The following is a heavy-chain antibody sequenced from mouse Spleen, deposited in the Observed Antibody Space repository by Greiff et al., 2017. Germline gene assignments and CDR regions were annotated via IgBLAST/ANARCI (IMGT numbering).Heavy chain of an antibody. V-gene: IGHV1-67*01. Sequence: VQLVESGPELVRPGVSVKISCKGSGYTFTDYAMHWVKQSHAKSLEWIGVISTYYGNTNYNQKFKGKATMTVDKSSSTAYMELARLTSEDSAIYYCARDGTYYRYDDEGYYAMDYWGQGTSVTVSS. CDR1: GYTFTDYA. J-gene: IGHJ4*01. CDR3: ARDGTYYRYDDEGYYAMDY. D-gene: IGHD2-14*01. CDR2: ISTYYGNT.